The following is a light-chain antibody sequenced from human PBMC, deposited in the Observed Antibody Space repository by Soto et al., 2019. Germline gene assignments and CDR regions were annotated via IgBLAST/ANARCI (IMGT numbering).Light chain of an antibody. Sequence: EIVMTQSPATLSVSPGERATLSCRASQSVSGNLAWYQQKPGQAPRLLIYGASSRATGIPARFSGSGSGTDFTLTISSLQSEDFAVYYCQQYNNWPPTFGQGTRLEIK. CDR1: QSVSGN. CDR2: GAS. J-gene: IGKJ5*01. V-gene: IGKV3-15*01. CDR3: QQYNNWPPT.